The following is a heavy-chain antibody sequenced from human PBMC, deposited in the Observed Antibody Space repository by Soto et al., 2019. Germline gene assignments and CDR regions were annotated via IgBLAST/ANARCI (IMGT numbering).Heavy chain of an antibody. CDR3: ARDPYGDPGSDYGMDV. CDR1: GFTFSSYA. D-gene: IGHD4-17*01. Sequence: GGSLRLSCAASGFTFSSYAMHWVRQAPGKGLEWVAVISYDGSNKYYADSVKGRFTISRDNSKNTLYLQMNSLRAEDTAVYYCARDPYGDPGSDYGMDVWGQGTTVTVSS. J-gene: IGHJ6*02. CDR2: ISYDGSNK. V-gene: IGHV3-30-3*01.